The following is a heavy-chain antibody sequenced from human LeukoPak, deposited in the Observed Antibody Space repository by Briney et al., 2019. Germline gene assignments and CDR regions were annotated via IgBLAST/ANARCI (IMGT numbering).Heavy chain of an antibody. CDR1: RFTFSTYA. D-gene: IGHD3-22*01. CDR3: ARGEGTQYDSSGYYYGYYSDY. Sequence: GGSLRLSCAASRFTFSTYAMSWVRQAPGKGLEWVSSISDSGSSRYYADSVKGRFTISRDNSKNTLYLQMNSLRAEDTAVYYCARGEGTQYDSSGYYYGYYSDYWGQGTLVTVSS. V-gene: IGHV3-23*01. J-gene: IGHJ4*02. CDR2: ISDSGSSR.